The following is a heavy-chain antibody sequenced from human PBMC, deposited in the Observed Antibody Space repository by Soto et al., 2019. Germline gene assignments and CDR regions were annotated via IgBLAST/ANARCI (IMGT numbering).Heavy chain of an antibody. CDR1: GFTVSSNY. D-gene: IGHD3-10*01. Sequence: EVQLVESGGGLVQPGGSLRLSCAASGFTVSSNYMSWVRQAPGKGLEWVSVIYSGGSTYYADSVKGRFTISRDNSKNTLYLQMNSLRAEDTAVYYCERGFYYYGSGTSNWFDPWGQGTLVTVSS. CDR3: ERGFYYYGSGTSNWFDP. CDR2: IYSGGST. V-gene: IGHV3-66*01. J-gene: IGHJ5*02.